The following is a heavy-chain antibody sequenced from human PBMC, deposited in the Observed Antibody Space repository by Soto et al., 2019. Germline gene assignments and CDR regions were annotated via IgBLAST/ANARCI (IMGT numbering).Heavy chain of an antibody. Sequence: SETLSLTCAVYGGSFSGYYWSWIRQPPGKGLEWIGEINHSGSTNYNPSHKSRDNISVDTSKNQFSLKLSSVTAADTAVYYCARGETYYYDSSGPRAVYFQHWGQGTLVTVS. V-gene: IGHV4-34*01. D-gene: IGHD3-22*01. CDR3: ARGETYYYDSSGPRAVYFQH. J-gene: IGHJ1*01. CDR1: GGSFSGYY. CDR2: INHSGST.